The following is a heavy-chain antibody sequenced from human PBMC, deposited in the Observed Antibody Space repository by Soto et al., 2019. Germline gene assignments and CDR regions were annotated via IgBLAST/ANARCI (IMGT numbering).Heavy chain of an antibody. V-gene: IGHV3-33*01. CDR1: GFTVNTYS. Sequence: QVQLEESGGGVVQPGRSLRLSCEASGFTVNTYSMHWVSQPPGKGLAWLAAIWYDGTQKYYADSVKGRFIISRDNSKKTLYLEMNSMRAEDTAVYYCARAGGTTVTGLWHFDSWGQGTLVTVSS. CDR3: ARAGGTTVTGLWHFDS. D-gene: IGHD4-17*01. CDR2: IWYDGTQK. J-gene: IGHJ4*02.